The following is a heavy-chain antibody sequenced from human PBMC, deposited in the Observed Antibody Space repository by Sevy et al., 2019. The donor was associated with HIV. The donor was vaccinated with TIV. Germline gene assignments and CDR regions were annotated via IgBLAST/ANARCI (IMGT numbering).Heavy chain of an antibody. Sequence: SETLSLTCTVSGGSISTYYWSWIRQPPGKGLEWIGYIYYSGGTNYNPSLKSRLTMSIDTSKKQFSLKLSSVTAADTAVYYCARVVGDILTGYISGDYYYMDVWGKGTTVTVSS. D-gene: IGHD3-9*01. J-gene: IGHJ6*03. V-gene: IGHV4-59*01. CDR1: GGSISTYY. CDR3: ARVVGDILTGYISGDYYYMDV. CDR2: IYYSGGT.